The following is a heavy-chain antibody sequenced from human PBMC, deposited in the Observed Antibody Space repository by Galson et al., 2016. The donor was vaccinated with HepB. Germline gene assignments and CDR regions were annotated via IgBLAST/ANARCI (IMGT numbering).Heavy chain of an antibody. V-gene: IGHV3-48*03. CDR1: GFTFSSHE. J-gene: IGHJ3*01. D-gene: IGHD3-16*01. CDR2: ISNSGTTR. Sequence: SLRLSCAVSGFTFSSHEMHWVRQAPGKGLERVAYISNSGTTRYYGDSVKGRLTISRDNAKNPLYLLLNSLRPEDTAVYYCVRGNYGRLPRLWGQGKMVIVSS. CDR3: VRGNYGRLPRL.